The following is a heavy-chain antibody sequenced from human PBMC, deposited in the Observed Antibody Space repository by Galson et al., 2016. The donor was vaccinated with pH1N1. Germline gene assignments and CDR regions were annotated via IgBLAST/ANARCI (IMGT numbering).Heavy chain of an antibody. CDR3: AKDIDWGAFQS. J-gene: IGHJ5*02. CDR2: IWNDGSKK. D-gene: IGHD3-9*01. CDR1: GFTFRTFG. Sequence: SLRLSCAASGFTFRTFGMHWVRQAPGKGLEWVAVIWNDGSKKFYVDSVKGRFTISRDSSNHTLHLQMDDLRIEDTAIYYCAKDIDWGAFQSWGQGTRVTVS. V-gene: IGHV3-33*06.